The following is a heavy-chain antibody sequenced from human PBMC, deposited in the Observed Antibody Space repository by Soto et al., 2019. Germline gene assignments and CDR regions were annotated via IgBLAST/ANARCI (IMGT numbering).Heavy chain of an antibody. V-gene: IGHV3-30*18. CDR1: VFTFNDYG. CDR2: MSYDERND. Sequence: QVQLVESGGGVVQPGRSLRLSCAASVFTFNDYGMHWVRQAPGKGLEWVASMSYDERNDYYADSVKGRFTISSDNSKRTLYLQMNSLRAEDTALYYCVKDQAVGRYSAGFDAFDIWGQGTMVIVST. D-gene: IGHD5-18*01. J-gene: IGHJ3*02. CDR3: VKDQAVGRYSAGFDAFDI.